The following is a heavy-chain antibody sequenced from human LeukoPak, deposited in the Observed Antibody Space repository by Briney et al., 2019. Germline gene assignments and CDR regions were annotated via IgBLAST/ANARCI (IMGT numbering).Heavy chain of an antibody. V-gene: IGHV3-21*04. CDR3: ATRITMIAREDY. CDR1: GFTFSSYS. CDR2: ISSSSSYI. D-gene: IGHD3-22*01. J-gene: IGHJ4*02. Sequence: GGSLRLSCAASGFTFSSYSMNWVRQAPGKGLEWVSSISSSSSYIYYADSVKGRFTISRDNAKNSLYLQMNSLRAEDTAVYYCATRITMIAREDYWGQGTLVTVSS.